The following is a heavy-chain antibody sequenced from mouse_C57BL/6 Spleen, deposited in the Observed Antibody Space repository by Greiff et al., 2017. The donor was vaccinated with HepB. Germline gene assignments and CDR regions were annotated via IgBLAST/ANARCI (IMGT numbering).Heavy chain of an antibody. J-gene: IGHJ3*01. CDR3: ARSDGYYGVAY. D-gene: IGHD2-3*01. V-gene: IGHV5-17*01. CDR1: GFTFSDYG. CDR2: ISSGSSTI. Sequence: DVMLVESGGGLVKPGGSLKLSCAASGFTFSDYGMHWVRQAPEKGLEWVAYISSGSSTIYYADTVKGRFTISRDNAKNTLFLQRTSLRSEDTAMYYCARSDGYYGVAYWGQGTLVTVAA.